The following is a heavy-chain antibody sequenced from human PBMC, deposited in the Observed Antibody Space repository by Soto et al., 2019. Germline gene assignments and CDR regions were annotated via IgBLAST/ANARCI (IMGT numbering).Heavy chain of an antibody. V-gene: IGHV4-34*01. J-gene: IGHJ4*02. CDR1: GGSFSGYY. CDR2: INHSGST. Sequence: QVQLQQWGAGLLKPSETLSLTCAVYGGSFSGYYWSWIRQPPGRGLEWIGEINHSGSTNYKPSLKSRVTISVDTSKNKFSLKLSSVTAADTAVYYWARGGKLVGANDYWGQGTLVTVSS. D-gene: IGHD1-26*01. CDR3: ARGGKLVGANDY.